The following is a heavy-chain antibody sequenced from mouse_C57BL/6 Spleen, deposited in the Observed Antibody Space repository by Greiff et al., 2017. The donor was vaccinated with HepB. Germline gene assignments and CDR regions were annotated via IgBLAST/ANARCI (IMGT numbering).Heavy chain of an antibody. CDR1: GYSITSGYY. D-gene: IGHD4-1*01. CDR2: ISYDGSN. V-gene: IGHV3-6*01. CDR3: ARDRELGFGYFDY. J-gene: IGHJ2*01. Sequence: LQESGPGLVKPSQSLSLTCSVTGYSITSGYYWNWIRQFPGNKLEWMGYISYDGSNNYNPSLKNRISITRDTSKNQFFLKLNSVTTEDTATYYCARDRELGFGYFDYWGQGTTLTVSS.